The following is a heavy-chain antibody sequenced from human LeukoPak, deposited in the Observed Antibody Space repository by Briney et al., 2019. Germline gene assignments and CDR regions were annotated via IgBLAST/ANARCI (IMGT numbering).Heavy chain of an antibody. J-gene: IGHJ4*02. Sequence: GASVKVSCKASGGTFSSYGINWVRQAPGQGLEWMGNIDTTTGNPRYAQDFTGRFVFSLDTSVSTAYLQITSLKADDTAAYYCVRGTPTPGMDYWGQGTQVTVSS. V-gene: IGHV7-4-1*02. CDR1: GGTFSSYG. CDR3: VRGTPTPGMDY. D-gene: IGHD3-10*01. CDR2: IDTTTGNP.